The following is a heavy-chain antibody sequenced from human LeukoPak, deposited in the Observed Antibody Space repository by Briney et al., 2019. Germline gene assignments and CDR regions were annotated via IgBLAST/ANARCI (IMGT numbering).Heavy chain of an antibody. J-gene: IGHJ3*02. CDR1: GYTFTSYA. V-gene: IGHV1-3*01. CDR2: INAGNGNT. Sequence: GASVKVSCKASGYTFTSYAMHWVRQAPGQRLEWMGWINAGNGNTKYSQKFQGRVTITRDTSASTAYMELRSLRSDDTAVYYCARGNPSSGWDIWGQGTMVTVSS. D-gene: IGHD6-19*01. CDR3: ARGNPSSGWDI.